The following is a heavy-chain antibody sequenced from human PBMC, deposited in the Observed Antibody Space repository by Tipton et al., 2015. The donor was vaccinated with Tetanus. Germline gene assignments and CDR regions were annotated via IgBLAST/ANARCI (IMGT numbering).Heavy chain of an antibody. Sequence: SLRLSCAASGFTLSRYTLNWVRQAPGKGLEWVSSISSSSRYIYYADSVKGRFTISRDNAKNLLYLQMSSLRREDTAVYYCASSTVTRWGPGTLVTVSS. D-gene: IGHD4-17*01. CDR1: GFTLSRYT. V-gene: IGHV3-21*06. CDR3: ASSTVTR. CDR2: ISSSSRYI. J-gene: IGHJ4*02.